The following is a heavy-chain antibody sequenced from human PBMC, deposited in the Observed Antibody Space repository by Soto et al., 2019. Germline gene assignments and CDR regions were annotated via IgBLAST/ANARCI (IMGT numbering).Heavy chain of an antibody. CDR1: GGSISSSSYY. CDR3: ARSSAAAGPFDY. J-gene: IGHJ4*02. V-gene: IGHV4-39*01. Sequence: QLQLQESGPGLVKPSETLSLTCTVSGGSISSSSYYWGWIRQPPGKGLEWIGSIYYSGSTYYNPSLKSRVTISVDTSKNQFSLKLSSVTAVDTAVYCCARSSAAAGPFDYWGQGTLVTVSS. CDR2: IYYSGST. D-gene: IGHD6-13*01.